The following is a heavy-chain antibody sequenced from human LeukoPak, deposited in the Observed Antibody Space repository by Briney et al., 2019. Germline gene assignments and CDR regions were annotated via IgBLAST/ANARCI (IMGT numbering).Heavy chain of an antibody. J-gene: IGHJ3*02. D-gene: IGHD3-9*01. CDR3: ARLTGYRIESAFDI. CDR1: GGSISSYY. Sequence: SETLSLTCTVSGGSISSYYWSWIRQPPGKGLEWIGYIYYSGSTNYNPSLKSRVTISVDTSKNQFSLRLSSVTAADTAVYYCARLTGYRIESAFDIWGQGTMVTVSS. CDR2: IYYSGST. V-gene: IGHV4-59*01.